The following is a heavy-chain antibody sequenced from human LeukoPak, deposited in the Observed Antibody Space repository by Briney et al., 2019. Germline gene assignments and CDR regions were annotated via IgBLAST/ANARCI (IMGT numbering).Heavy chain of an antibody. V-gene: IGHV1-2*02. D-gene: IGHD3-22*01. CDR2: INPNSGGT. CDR3: ARDPYYYDSSWGFDY. Sequence: GASVKVSCKASGYTFTGYYMHWVRQAPGQGLEWMGWINPNSGGTNYAQKFQGRVTMTRDTSISTAYMELSRLRSDDTAVYYCARDPYYYDSSWGFDYWGQGTLVTVSS. CDR1: GYTFTGYY. J-gene: IGHJ4*02.